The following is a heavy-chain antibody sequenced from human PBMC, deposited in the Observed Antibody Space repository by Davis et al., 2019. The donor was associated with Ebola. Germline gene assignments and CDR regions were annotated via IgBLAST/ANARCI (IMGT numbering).Heavy chain of an antibody. V-gene: IGHV3-48*04. CDR1: GFTFSSYS. D-gene: IGHD1-26*01. CDR3: ARVWGYYGMDV. Sequence: GESLKISCAASGFTFSSYSMNWVRQAPGKGLEWVSSISSSGSTIYYADSVKGRFTISRDNAKNSLYLQMNSLRAEDTAVYYCARVWGYYGMDVWGQGTTVTVSS. CDR2: ISSSGSTI. J-gene: IGHJ6*02.